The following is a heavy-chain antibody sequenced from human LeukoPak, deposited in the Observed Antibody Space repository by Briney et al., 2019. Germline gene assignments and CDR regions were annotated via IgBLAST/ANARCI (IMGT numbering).Heavy chain of an antibody. CDR1: GAFISSSSYY. Sequence: SETLSLTCTVSGAFISSSSYYWVWIRQPPGKGLEWIGSMYYSGSTHYNPSLKSRVTISVDTSENQYSLNLSSVTAADTAVYYCVRAVETTVTYYYYYGLDVWGQGTTVIVSS. D-gene: IGHD4-17*01. V-gene: IGHV4-39*07. CDR2: MYYSGST. J-gene: IGHJ6*02. CDR3: VRAVETTVTYYYYYGLDV.